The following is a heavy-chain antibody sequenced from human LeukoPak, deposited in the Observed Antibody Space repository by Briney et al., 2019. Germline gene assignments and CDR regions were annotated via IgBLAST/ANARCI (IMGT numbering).Heavy chain of an antibody. Sequence: PGGSLRLSCAASGFTFSSYAMSWVRQAPGKGLEWVSAISGSGGSTYYADSVKGRFTISRGNSKNTPYLQMNSLRAEDTAVYYCAKDPPYYDFWSGYPYWGQGTLVTVSS. CDR2: ISGSGGST. V-gene: IGHV3-23*01. D-gene: IGHD3-3*01. CDR3: AKDPPYYDFWSGYPY. CDR1: GFTFSSYA. J-gene: IGHJ4*02.